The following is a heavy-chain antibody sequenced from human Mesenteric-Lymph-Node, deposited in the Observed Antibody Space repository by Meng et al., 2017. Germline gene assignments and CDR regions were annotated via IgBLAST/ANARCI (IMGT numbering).Heavy chain of an antibody. CDR3: ARVGWRQWSFDL. CDR2: IYYSGST. CDR1: GGSISSGDYY. J-gene: IGHJ2*01. V-gene: IGHV4-30-4*01. D-gene: IGHD5-18*01. Sequence: HLQHSGPGLVKPSQTQSLTYTVSGGSISSGDYYWSWIRQPPGKGLELIGHIYYSGSTSYNPSLKSRVTISVDTSNNQFSLKLSSVTAADTAVYYCARVGWRQWSFDLWGRGTLVTVSS.